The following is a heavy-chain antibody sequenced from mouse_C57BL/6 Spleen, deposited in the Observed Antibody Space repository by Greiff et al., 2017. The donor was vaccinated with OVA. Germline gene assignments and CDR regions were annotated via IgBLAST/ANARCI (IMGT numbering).Heavy chain of an antibody. V-gene: IGHV1-84*01. D-gene: IGHD4-1*01. CDR3: ARNPNWYFDD. CDR2: IYPGSGNT. Sequence: QVQLQQSGPELVKPGASVKISCKASGYTFTDYYINWVKQRPGQGLAWIGWIYPGSGNTKYNEKFKGKATLTVYTSSSTAYMQLSSLTSEDSAVYFCARNPNWYFDDWGQGTTLTVSS. CDR1: GYTFTDYY. J-gene: IGHJ2*01.